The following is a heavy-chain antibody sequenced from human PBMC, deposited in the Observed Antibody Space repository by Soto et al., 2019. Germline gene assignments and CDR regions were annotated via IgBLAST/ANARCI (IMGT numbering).Heavy chain of an antibody. CDR1: GYTFTSYD. J-gene: IGHJ6*03. CDR2: MNPNSGNT. Sequence: GASVKVASTASGYTFTSYDINWVRQATGQGLEWMGWMNPNSGNTGYAQKFQGRVTMTRNTSISTAYMELSSLRSEDTAVYYCARAPPHYYYYYMDVWGKGTTVTVSS. CDR3: ARAPPHYYYYYMDV. V-gene: IGHV1-8*02.